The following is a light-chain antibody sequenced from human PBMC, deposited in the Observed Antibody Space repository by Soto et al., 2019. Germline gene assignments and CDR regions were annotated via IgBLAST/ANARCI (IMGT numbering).Light chain of an antibody. CDR2: ANS. CDR1: TSTIGASYG. J-gene: IGLJ3*02. Sequence: QSVLTQPPSVSGAPGQTVTFSCTGSTSTIGASYGVQWFQKRPGAAPKLLIFANSNRPSGVPDRFSGSRSGISASLAITGLQAEDEADYHCLSYDYTLNAWVFGGGTKLTVL. CDR3: LSYDYTLNAWV. V-gene: IGLV1-40*01.